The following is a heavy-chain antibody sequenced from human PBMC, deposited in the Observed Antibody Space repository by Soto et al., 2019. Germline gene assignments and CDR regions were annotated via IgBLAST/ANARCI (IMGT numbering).Heavy chain of an antibody. CDR2: IYPGDPDT. V-gene: IGHV5-51*01. J-gene: IGHJ5*02. D-gene: IGHD6-13*01. Sequence: PGESLKISCKGSGYSFTSYWIGWVRQMPGKGLEWMGIIYPGDPDTRYSPSFQGQVTISADKSISTAYLQWSSLKASDTAMYYCARHISEWQQLGGRFDPWGQGTLVTVSS. CDR1: GYSFTSYW. CDR3: ARHISEWQQLGGRFDP.